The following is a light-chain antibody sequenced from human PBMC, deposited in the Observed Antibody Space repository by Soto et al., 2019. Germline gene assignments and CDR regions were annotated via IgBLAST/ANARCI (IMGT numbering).Light chain of an antibody. CDR2: QDS. V-gene: IGLV3-1*01. CDR1: KLGDKY. Sequence: SYELTQPPSVSVSPGQTASITCSGDKLGDKYACWYQQKPGQSPVLVIYQDSKRPSGIPERFSGSNSGNTATLTIRGTQAMDEADYYCQAWDSSLYVFGTGTKLTVL. J-gene: IGLJ1*01. CDR3: QAWDSSLYV.